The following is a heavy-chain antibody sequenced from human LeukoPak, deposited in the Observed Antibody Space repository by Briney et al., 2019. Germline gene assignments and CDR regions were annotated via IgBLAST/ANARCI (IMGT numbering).Heavy chain of an antibody. CDR3: AIGGHYTDNNLPDY. Sequence: SQTLSLTCTVSGGSISSGGYYWSWIRQHPGKGLQWIGYIYYSGSTYYNPSLKSRVTISVDTSKNQFSLKLSSVTAADTAVYYCAIGGHYTDNNLPDYWGQGTLVTVSS. V-gene: IGHV4-31*03. CDR1: GGSISSGGYY. D-gene: IGHD3-3*01. J-gene: IGHJ4*02. CDR2: IYYSGST.